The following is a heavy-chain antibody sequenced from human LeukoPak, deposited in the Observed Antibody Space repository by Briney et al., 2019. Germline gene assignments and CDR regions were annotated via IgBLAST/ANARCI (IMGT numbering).Heavy chain of an antibody. CDR3: TTDINGGYFDY. D-gene: IGHD4-23*01. CDR1: GITFSTYW. CDR2: TNQDGIKK. V-gene: IGHV3-7*01. J-gene: IGHJ4*02. Sequence: GGSLRLSCEASGITFSTYWMTWVRQAPGKGTEWVANTNQDGIKKYYVDSVKGRFTISRHNAKNSLFLQMDSLRAEDTAIYYCTTDINGGYFDYWGQGTLVTVSS.